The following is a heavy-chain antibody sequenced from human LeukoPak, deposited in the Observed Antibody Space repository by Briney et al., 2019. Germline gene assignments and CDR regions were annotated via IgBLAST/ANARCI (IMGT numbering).Heavy chain of an antibody. D-gene: IGHD1-7*01. CDR3: ARNRLTGTTSANNWFDP. V-gene: IGHV3-21*01. CDR2: ISSSSSYI. Sequence: GGSLRLSCAASGFTFSIYTMNWVRQAPGKGLEWVSSISSSSSYIYYADSVKGRFTISRDNAKNSLYLQMNSLRAEDTAVYYCARNRLTGTTSANNWFDPWGQGTLVTVSS. CDR1: GFTFSIYT. J-gene: IGHJ5*02.